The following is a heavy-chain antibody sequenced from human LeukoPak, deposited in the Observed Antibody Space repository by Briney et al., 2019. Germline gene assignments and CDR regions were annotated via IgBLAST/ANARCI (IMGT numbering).Heavy chain of an antibody. CDR1: GFIFAMYD. CDR2: VSPDGYDS. J-gene: IGHJ4*02. CDR3: AKKDRSGVGHGSFDY. V-gene: IGHV3-30*18. D-gene: IGHD3-3*01. Sequence: GGSLRLSCAGSGFIFAMYDMYWGRQAPGKGLEWVAVVSPDGYDSYVGASVKGRFTISRDNSKNTLYLQLSSLRPEDTAVYYCAKKDRSGVGHGSFDYWGQGTLVTVSS.